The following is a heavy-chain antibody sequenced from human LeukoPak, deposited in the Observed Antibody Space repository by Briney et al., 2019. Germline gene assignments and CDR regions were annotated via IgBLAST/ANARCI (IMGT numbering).Heavy chain of an antibody. V-gene: IGHV3-30*02. CDR1: GFTFSSYG. CDR2: IRYDGSNK. J-gene: IGHJ1*01. Sequence: GGSLRLSCAASGFTFSSYGMHWVRQAPGKGLEWVAFIRYDGSNKYYADSVKGRFTISRDNSKSTLYLQMNSLRAEDTAVYYCAKGRSGSYSGAEYFQHWGQGTLVTVSS. CDR3: AKGRSGSYSGAEYFQH. D-gene: IGHD1-26*01.